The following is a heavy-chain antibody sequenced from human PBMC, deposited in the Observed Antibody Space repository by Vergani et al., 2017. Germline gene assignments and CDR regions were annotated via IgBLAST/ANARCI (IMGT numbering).Heavy chain of an antibody. J-gene: IGHJ5*02. CDR3: ARGDYTSWFDP. CDR1: GGSISSYY. D-gene: IGHD4-11*01. V-gene: IGHV4-4*09. CDR2: IYTSGST. Sequence: QVQLQESGPGLVKPSETLSLTCTVSGGSISSYYWSWIRQPPGKGLEWIGYIYTSGSTNYNPSLKSRVTISVDTSKNQFSLKLSSVTAADPAVYYCARGDYTSWFDPWGQGTLVTVSS.